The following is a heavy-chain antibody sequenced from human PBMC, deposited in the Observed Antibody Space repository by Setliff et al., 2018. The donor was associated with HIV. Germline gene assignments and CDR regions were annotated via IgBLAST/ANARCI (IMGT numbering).Heavy chain of an antibody. J-gene: IGHJ5*01. CDR2: INPKNGKT. CDR1: GYTFRRYG. D-gene: IGHD1-26*01. CDR3: VRDRETVSIAGVSFPYFDF. V-gene: IGHV1-18*01. Sequence: ASVKVSCKTSGYTFRRYGIDWVRQVPGQGLEWMGWINPKNGKTKYAQRFQGRVTMTTDTSTNTVYMEMFGLTSQDTAVYYCVRDRETVSIAGVSFPYFDFWGQGTQVTVSS.